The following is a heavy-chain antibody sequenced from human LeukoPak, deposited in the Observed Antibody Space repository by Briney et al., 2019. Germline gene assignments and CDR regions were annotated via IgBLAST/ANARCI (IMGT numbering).Heavy chain of an antibody. CDR1: GFSLRTSGVG. V-gene: IGHV2-5*02. CDR3: AIKRGYVRY. J-gene: IGHJ4*02. D-gene: IGHD5-12*01. CDR2: IYCDDDK. Sequence: ESGPTLVHPTQPLTLTCTFSGFSLRTSGVGVGWIRQPPVKALEWLALIYCDDDKRYSPSLKSRLTITKDTSKNQVVLTMTNMDPVDTATYYCAIKRGYVRYWGQGTLVTVSS.